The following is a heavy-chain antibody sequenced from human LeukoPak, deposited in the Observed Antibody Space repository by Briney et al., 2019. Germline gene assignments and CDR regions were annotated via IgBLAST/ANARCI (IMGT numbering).Heavy chain of an antibody. D-gene: IGHD1-26*01. CDR3: ARVGRPNLKGNPYYYYYMDV. V-gene: IGHV3-11*04. CDR1: GFTFSGYY. J-gene: IGHJ6*03. CDR2: ISSSGSTI. Sequence: PGGSLRLSCAASGFTFSGYYMSWIRQAPGKGLEWVSYISSSGSTIYYADSVKGRFTISRDNSRNTLYLQMSSLRADDTAVYYCARVGRPNLKGNPYYYYYMDVWGKGTTVTVSS.